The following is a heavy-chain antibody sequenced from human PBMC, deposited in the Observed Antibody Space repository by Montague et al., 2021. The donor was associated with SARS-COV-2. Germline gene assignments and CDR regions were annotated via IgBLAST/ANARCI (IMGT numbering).Heavy chain of an antibody. D-gene: IGHD6-13*01. J-gene: IGHJ4*02. CDR1: GGSISSGGYS. CDR2: IYRSGAT. Sequence: TLSLTCAVSGGSISSGGYSWSWIRQPPGKGLEWIGYIYRSGATYYNPSFRSRVTMSVDRSQNHLYLRLTSVTAADTAVYYCARDVVAAPGTFDYWGQGTLVTVSS. V-gene: IGHV4-30-2*01. CDR3: ARDVVAAPGTFDY.